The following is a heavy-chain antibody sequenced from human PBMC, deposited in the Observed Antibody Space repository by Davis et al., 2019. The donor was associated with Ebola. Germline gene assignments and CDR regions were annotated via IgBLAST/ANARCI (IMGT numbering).Heavy chain of an antibody. CDR1: GFTFSSYS. D-gene: IGHD1-26*01. J-gene: IGHJ4*02. V-gene: IGHV3-48*01. CDR3: ARWSWELLFDY. Sequence: GGSLRLSCAASGFTFSSYSMNWVRQAPGKGLEWVSYISSSSSTIYYADSVKGRFTISRDNAKNSLYLQMNSLRAEDTAVYYCARWSWELLFDYWGQGTLVTVSS. CDR2: ISSSSSTI.